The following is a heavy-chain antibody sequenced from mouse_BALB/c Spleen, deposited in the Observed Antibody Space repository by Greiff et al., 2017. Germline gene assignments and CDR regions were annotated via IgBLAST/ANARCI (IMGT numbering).Heavy chain of an antibody. CDR3: TREGWFAY. J-gene: IGHJ3*01. CDR1: GYTFTSYY. CDR2: INPSNGGT. V-gene: IGHV1S81*02. Sequence: QVQLKQPGAELVKPGASVKLSCKASGYTFTSYYMYWVKQRPGQGLEWIGGINPSNGGTNFNEKFKSKATLTVDKSSSTAYMQLSSLTSEDSAVYYCTREGWFAYWGQGTLVTVSA.